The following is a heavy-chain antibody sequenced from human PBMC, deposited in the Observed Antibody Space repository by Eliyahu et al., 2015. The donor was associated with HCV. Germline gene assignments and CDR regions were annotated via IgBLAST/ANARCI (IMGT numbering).Heavy chain of an antibody. Sequence: EVQLLESGGGLVQPGGSLRLSCKASGFTFSNYAMXWVRQAPGKGLEWVSIVSDGGDTTYYADSVKGRFTISRDNSKNTLYLQMSSLRAEDTAIYYCVRRIGGDGRAAGQGYWGQGTLVTVSS. CDR3: VRRIGGDGRAAGQGY. D-gene: IGHD6-25*01. CDR2: VSDGGDTT. J-gene: IGHJ1*01. CDR1: GFTFSNYA. V-gene: IGHV3-23*01.